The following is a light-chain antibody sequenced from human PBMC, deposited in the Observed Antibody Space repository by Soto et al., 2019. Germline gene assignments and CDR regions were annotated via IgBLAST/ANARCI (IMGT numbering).Light chain of an antibody. CDR1: SSVVGNYNY. CDR2: MVS. Sequence: QSVLTQPASVSGSPGQSITISCTGTSSVVGNYNYVSWYQQYPGRVPKLLIYMVSNRASGASNRFSGSKSGNTASLTISGLQAEDEADYFCTSPTPGSLYVFGTGTKVTVL. V-gene: IGLV2-14*01. CDR3: TSPTPGSLYV. J-gene: IGLJ1*01.